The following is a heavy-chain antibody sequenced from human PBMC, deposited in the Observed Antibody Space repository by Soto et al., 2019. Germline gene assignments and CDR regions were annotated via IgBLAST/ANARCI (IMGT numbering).Heavy chain of an antibody. Sequence: QVQLVESGGGVVQPGRSLRLSCAASGYTFSSYGMHWVRQAPGKGLEWVAVISYDGSNKYYADSVKGRFTISRDNSKNTLYLQMNSLRAEDTAVYYCAKDLYDYWGLGTLVTVSS. CDR2: ISYDGSNK. V-gene: IGHV3-30*18. D-gene: IGHD2-2*02. CDR1: GYTFSSYG. CDR3: AKDLYDY. J-gene: IGHJ4*02.